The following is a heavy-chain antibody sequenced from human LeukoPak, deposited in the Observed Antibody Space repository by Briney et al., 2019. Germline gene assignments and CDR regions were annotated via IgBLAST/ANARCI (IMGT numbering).Heavy chain of an antibody. CDR1: GGSLSSGSYY. J-gene: IGHJ4*02. Sequence: SETLSLTCTVSGGSLSSGSYYWSWIRQPAGKGLEWIGRIYTSGSTNYNPSLKSRVTISVDTSKNQFSLRLSSVTAADTAVYYCARALAPSIAARPGDYWGQGTLVTVSS. CDR2: IYTSGST. V-gene: IGHV4-61*02. CDR3: ARALAPSIAARPGDY. D-gene: IGHD6-6*01.